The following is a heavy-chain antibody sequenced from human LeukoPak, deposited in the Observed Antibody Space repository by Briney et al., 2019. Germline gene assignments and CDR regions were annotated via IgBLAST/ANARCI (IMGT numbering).Heavy chain of an antibody. Sequence: SETLSLTCTVSGGSISSYYWSWIRQPPGKGLEWIGYIYYSGSTKYNPSLKSRDTISVDASKTQFSLKLNSVTAADTAVYYYARGSRELYYFDYWGQGTLVTVSS. CDR2: IYYSGST. D-gene: IGHD1-7*01. CDR3: ARGSRELYYFDY. J-gene: IGHJ4*02. CDR1: GGSISSYY. V-gene: IGHV4-59*01.